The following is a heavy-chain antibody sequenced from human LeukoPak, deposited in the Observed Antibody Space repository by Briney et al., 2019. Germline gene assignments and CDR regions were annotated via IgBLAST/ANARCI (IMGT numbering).Heavy chain of an antibody. D-gene: IGHD2-2*01. Sequence: PSETLSLTCAVSGGSISSGGYSWSWIRQPPGKGLEWIGYIYHSGSTYYNPSLKSRVTISVDRSKNQFSLKLSSVTAADTAVYYCARGVASQGFVVVPAAMRSSWFDPWGQGTLVAVSS. CDR1: GGSISSGGYS. CDR2: IYHSGST. J-gene: IGHJ5*02. V-gene: IGHV4-30-2*01. CDR3: ARGVASQGFVVVPAAMRSSWFDP.